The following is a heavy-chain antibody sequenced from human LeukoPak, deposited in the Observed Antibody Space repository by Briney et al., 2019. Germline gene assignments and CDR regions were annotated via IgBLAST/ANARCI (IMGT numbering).Heavy chain of an antibody. CDR1: GGTFSSYA. CDR2: IIPILGIA. V-gene: IGHV1-69*04. D-gene: IGHD3-16*01. CDR3: ARDTLGSFGY. Sequence: LVKVSCKASGGTFSSYAISWVRQAPGQGLEWMGRIIPILGIANYAQKFQGRVTITADKSTSTAYMELSSLRSEDTAVYYCARDTLGSFGYWGQGTLVTVSS. J-gene: IGHJ4*02.